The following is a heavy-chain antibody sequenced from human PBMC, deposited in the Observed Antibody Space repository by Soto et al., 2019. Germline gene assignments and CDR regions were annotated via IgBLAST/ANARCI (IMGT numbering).Heavy chain of an antibody. J-gene: IGHJ4*02. V-gene: IGHV4-30-4*01. CDR2: IYYSGST. D-gene: IGHD3-3*01. CDR1: GGSISSGDYY. CDR3: ARWSGYDTFDY. Sequence: SETLSLTCTVSGGSISSGDYYWCWIRQPPWNGLECILYIYYSGSTFYNPSLMSRVTISVDTSKNQFSLKLSSVTAADTAVYYCARWSGYDTFDYWGQG.